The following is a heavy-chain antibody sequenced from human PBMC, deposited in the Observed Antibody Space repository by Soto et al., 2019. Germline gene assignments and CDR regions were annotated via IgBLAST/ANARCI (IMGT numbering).Heavy chain of an antibody. CDR3: ARRYGYSFDY. J-gene: IGHJ4*02. V-gene: IGHV4-59*08. Sequence: PSETLSLTCTVSGGSISNSYWSWIRLSPGKGLEWIGYIYNSGRTNYNPSLKSRVTISVDTSKNQFSLKLSSVTAADTAVYYCARRYGYSFDYWGQGTLVTVSS. CDR1: GGSISNSY. D-gene: IGHD1-1*01. CDR2: IYNSGRT.